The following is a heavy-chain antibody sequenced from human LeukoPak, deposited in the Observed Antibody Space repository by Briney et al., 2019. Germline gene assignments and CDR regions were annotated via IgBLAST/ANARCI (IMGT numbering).Heavy chain of an antibody. V-gene: IGHV3-23*01. CDR2: ISGSGDNT. CDR3: AKGPLIEVAGTTWDY. CDR1: GFTFSSYA. J-gene: IGHJ4*02. Sequence: AGGSLRLSCAASGFTFSSYAMSWVRQAPGKGLEWVSAISGSGDNTYFADSVKGRFTISRDNSKNTLYLQMRSLRAEDAAVYYCAKGPLIEVAGTTWDYWGQGTLVTVSS. D-gene: IGHD6-19*01.